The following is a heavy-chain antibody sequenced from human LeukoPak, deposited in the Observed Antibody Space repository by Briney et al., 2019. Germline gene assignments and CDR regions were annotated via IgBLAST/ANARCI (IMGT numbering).Heavy chain of an antibody. J-gene: IGHJ4*02. CDR2: IIPIFGTA. D-gene: IGHD2-2*01. CDR3: ARPRSSTSPQYYYFDY. V-gene: IGHV1-69*13. Sequence: ASVKVSCKASGGTFSSYAIGWVRQAPGQGLEWMGGIIPIFGTANYAQKFQGRVTITADESTSTAYMELSSPRSEDTAVYYCARPRSSTSPQYYYFDYWGQGTLVTVSS. CDR1: GGTFSSYA.